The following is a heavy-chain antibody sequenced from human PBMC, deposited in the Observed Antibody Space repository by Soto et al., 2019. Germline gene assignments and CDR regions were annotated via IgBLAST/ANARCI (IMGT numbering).Heavy chain of an antibody. V-gene: IGHV1-2*04. CDR2: INPNSGGT. J-gene: IGHJ6*02. Sequence: GASVKVSCKASGYTFTGYYMHWVRQAPGQGLEWMGWINPNSGGTNYAQKFQGWVTMTRDTSISTAYMELSRLRSDDTAVYYCARENGDYLQGNYGMDVWGQGTTVTVSS. CDR1: GYTFTGYY. D-gene: IGHD4-17*01. CDR3: ARENGDYLQGNYGMDV.